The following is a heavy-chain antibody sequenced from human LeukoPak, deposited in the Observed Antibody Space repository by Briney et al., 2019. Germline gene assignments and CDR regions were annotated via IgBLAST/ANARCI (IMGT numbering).Heavy chain of an antibody. D-gene: IGHD5-18*01. CDR3: ARDSRWIQFDY. CDR2: ISSTSNYI. V-gene: IGHV3-21*04. Sequence: GESLKISCVASGFTFSSYSMNWVRQAPGKGLEWVSYISSTSNYIYYADSVKGRFTVSRDNSKNTLYLQMNSLRADDTAVYYCARDSRWIQFDYWGQGTLVTVSS. J-gene: IGHJ4*02. CDR1: GFTFSSYS.